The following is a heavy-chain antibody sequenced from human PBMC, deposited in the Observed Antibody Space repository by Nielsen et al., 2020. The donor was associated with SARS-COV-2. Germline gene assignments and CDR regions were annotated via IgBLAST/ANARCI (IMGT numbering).Heavy chain of an antibody. CDR2: IYYSGST. Sequence: SETLSLTCPVSGGSISSSGYYWGWIRQPPGKGLEWIGSIYYSGSTYYNPSLKSRVTISVDTSKNQFSLKLSSVTAADTAVYYCAITYSGWPYNWCDPLVLVTRFTVSS. CDR1: GGSISSSGYY. V-gene: IGHV4-39*01. D-gene: IGHD6-19*01. J-gene: IGHJ5*02. CDR3: AITYSGWPYNWCDP.